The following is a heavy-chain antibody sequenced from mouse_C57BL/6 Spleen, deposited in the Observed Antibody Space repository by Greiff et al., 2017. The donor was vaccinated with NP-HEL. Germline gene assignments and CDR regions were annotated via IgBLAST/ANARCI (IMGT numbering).Heavy chain of an antibody. J-gene: IGHJ3*01. CDR3: ARGAYGSSSWFAY. D-gene: IGHD1-1*01. V-gene: IGHV1-54*01. Sequence: VQLQQSGAELVRPGTSVKVSCKASGYAFTNYLIEWVKQRPGQGLEWIGVINPGSGGTTSNEKFKGKATLTADKSSSTAYMQLSSLTSEDSAVYFCARGAYGSSSWFAYWGQGTLVTVSA. CDR2: INPGSGGT. CDR1: GYAFTNYL.